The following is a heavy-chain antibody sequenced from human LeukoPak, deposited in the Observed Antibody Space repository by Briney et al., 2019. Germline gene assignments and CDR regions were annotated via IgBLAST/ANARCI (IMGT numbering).Heavy chain of an antibody. CDR3: ARDFRGSVDAFDI. J-gene: IGHJ3*02. CDR2: IYYSGRT. V-gene: IGHV4-59*01. Sequence: SETLSLTCTVSGGSISDYYWNWMRQPPGKGLEWIGYIYYSGRTNYNPSLKSRISISVDTSKNQFSLKLSSVTAADTAVYYCARDFRGSVDAFDIWGQGTMVAVSS. CDR1: GGSISDYY.